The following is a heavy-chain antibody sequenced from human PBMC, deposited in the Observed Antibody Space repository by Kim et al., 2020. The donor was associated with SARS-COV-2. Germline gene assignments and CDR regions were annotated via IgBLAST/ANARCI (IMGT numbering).Heavy chain of an antibody. J-gene: IGHJ5*02. CDR3: TTRLPSSGWYENWFDP. V-gene: IGHV3-15*01. CDR1: GFTFSNAW. Sequence: GGSLRLSCAASGFTFSNAWMSWVRQAPGKGLEWVGRIKSKTDGGTTDYAAPVKGRFTISRDDSKNTLYLQMNSLKTEDTAVYYCTTRLPSSGWYENWFDPWGQGTLVTVSS. CDR2: IKSKTDGGTT. D-gene: IGHD6-19*01.